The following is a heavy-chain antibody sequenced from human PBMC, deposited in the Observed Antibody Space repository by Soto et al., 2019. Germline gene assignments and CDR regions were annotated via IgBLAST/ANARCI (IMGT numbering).Heavy chain of an antibody. D-gene: IGHD3-10*01. Sequence: QVQLVESGGGVVPPGRSLRLSCAASGFMFSRYAMHWVRQAPGKGLEWVAVISKDGSVIYYADSVKGRFTISRDKSKNMVYLQLNSLRDEDTAVFYCVRSRSGAVPDSFAYWGQRTLVTVAS. J-gene: IGHJ4*02. CDR3: VRSRSGAVPDSFAY. CDR2: ISKDGSVI. V-gene: IGHV3-30*04. CDR1: GFMFSRYA.